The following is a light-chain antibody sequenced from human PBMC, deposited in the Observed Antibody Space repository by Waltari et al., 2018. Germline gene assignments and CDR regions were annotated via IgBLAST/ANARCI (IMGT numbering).Light chain of an antibody. Sequence: DIQMTQSPSSLSASVGDRVTITCRASQSISSYLSWYQQKPGKAPKLLIYAASSLQSGVPSRFSCSGSGTDFTLTISSLQPEDFATYYCQQSYSTPPWTFGQGTKVEIK. CDR2: AAS. CDR1: QSISSY. J-gene: IGKJ1*01. V-gene: IGKV1-39*01. CDR3: QQSYSTPPWT.